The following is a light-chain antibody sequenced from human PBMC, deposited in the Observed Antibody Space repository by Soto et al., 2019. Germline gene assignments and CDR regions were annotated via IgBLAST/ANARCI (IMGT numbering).Light chain of an antibody. Sequence: QSVLTQPASVSGSPGQSITISCTGTSSDVGAYNSVSWYQQHPGKAPKLMIYDVSNWPSRVSNRFSGSKSGNTISLTISGLQAEDEADYYCSSFTTSSHVLFGGGTQLTVL. J-gene: IGLJ2*01. CDR3: SSFTTSSHVL. CDR2: DVS. V-gene: IGLV2-14*03. CDR1: SSDVGAYNS.